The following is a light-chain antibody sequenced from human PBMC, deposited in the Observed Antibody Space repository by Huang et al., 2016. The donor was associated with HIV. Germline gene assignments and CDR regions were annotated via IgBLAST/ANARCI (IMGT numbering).Light chain of an antibody. V-gene: IGKV4-1*01. CDR2: WAA. CDR3: QQYYSTPQGT. CDR1: QSVLYSSNNKNY. Sequence: DIVMTQSPDSLAVSLGERATINCKSSQSVLYSSNNKNYLAWYQQKTGQPPKLLIYWAATRESGVPDRFSGSGSGTDFTLTISSLQAEDVAVYYCQQYYSTPQGTFGQGTKLEIK. J-gene: IGKJ2*02.